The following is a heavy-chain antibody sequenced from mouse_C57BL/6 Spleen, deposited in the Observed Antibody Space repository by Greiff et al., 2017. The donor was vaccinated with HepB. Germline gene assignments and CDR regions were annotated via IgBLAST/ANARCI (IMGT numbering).Heavy chain of an antibody. CDR1: GYTFTSYW. CDR2: IYPGSGST. D-gene: IGHD1-1*01. Sequence: VQLQQSGAELVKPGASVKMSCKASGYTFTSYWITWVKQRPGQGLEWIGDIYPGSGSTNYNEKFKSKATLTVDTSSSTAYMQLSSLTSEDSAVYYCARYYGSSYGYFDVWGTGTTVTVSS. CDR3: ARYYGSSYGYFDV. V-gene: IGHV1-55*01. J-gene: IGHJ1*03.